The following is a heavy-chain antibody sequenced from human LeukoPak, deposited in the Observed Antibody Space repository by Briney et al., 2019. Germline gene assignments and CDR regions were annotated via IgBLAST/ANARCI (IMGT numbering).Heavy chain of an antibody. D-gene: IGHD1-26*01. CDR1: GGSISSSSYY. J-gene: IGHJ3*02. Sequence: SETLSLTCTVSGGSISSSSYYWGWIRQPPGKGLECIGSIYYSGITYYTPSLKSRVTISVDTSKNQFSLKLSSVTAADTAVYYCARHSGSYREAFEIWGQGTMVTVSS. CDR3: ARHSGSYREAFEI. CDR2: IYYSGIT. V-gene: IGHV4-39*01.